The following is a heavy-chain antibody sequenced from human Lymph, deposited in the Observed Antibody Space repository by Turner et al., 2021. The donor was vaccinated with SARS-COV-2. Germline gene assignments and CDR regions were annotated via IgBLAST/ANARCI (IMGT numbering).Heavy chain of an antibody. D-gene: IGHD5-18*01. V-gene: IGHV3-53*04. CDR3: ARDLDTAGGMDV. J-gene: IGHJ6*02. CDR2: IYSGGSS. Sequence: EVQLVESGGGLVQPGGSLRLSCAASGITVSRNYRSWVRQAPGKGLEWVSVIYSGGSSYYADSVKGRFTISRQNSKNTLYLQMNSLRAEDTAVYYCARDLDTAGGMDVWGQGTTVTVYS. CDR1: GITVSRNY.